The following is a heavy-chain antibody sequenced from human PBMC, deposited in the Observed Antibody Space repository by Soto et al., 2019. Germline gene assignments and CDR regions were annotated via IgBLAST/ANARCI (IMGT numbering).Heavy chain of an antibody. D-gene: IGHD2-21*01. Sequence: QVQLVQSGAEVKEPGASVKVSCRASGYTFTNYAIHWVRQAPGQRLEWMGWLNPGNGNTKYPQKFQGRVTITRDTSASTAYMFLISLRSEDTAVYYCARDQGIPYCGGDCYSDWYFDLWGRGTLVTVSS. CDR3: ARDQGIPYCGGDCYSDWYFDL. CDR2: LNPGNGNT. CDR1: GYTFTNYA. V-gene: IGHV1-3*01. J-gene: IGHJ2*01.